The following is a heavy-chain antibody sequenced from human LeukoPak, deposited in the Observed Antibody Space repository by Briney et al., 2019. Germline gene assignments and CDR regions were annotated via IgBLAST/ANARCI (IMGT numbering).Heavy chain of an antibody. CDR1: GFTFSDYY. V-gene: IGHV3-11*05. CDR3: ARGELRDYFDY. Sequence: GGSLRLSCAASGFTFSDYYMSWIRQAPGKGLEWVSYISSSSSYTNYADSVKGRFTISRDNAKNSLYLQMNSLRAEDTAVYYCARGELRDYFDYWGQGTLVTVSS. CDR2: ISSSSSYT. D-gene: IGHD3-10*01. J-gene: IGHJ4*02.